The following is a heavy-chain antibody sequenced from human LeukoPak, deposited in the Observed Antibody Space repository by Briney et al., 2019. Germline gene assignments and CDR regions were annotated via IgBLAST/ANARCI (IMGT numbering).Heavy chain of an antibody. CDR1: GFSFRSHG. Sequence: GGSLRLSCAASGFSFRSHGMHWVRQAPGKGLEWVAVISYEGSNKYYADSVKGRFTISRDNTKNTLYLQMNSLRAEDTAVYYCAKEEHINSWYPSDYWGQGTLVTVSS. D-gene: IGHD6-13*01. V-gene: IGHV3-30*18. J-gene: IGHJ4*02. CDR3: AKEEHINSWYPSDY. CDR2: ISYEGSNK.